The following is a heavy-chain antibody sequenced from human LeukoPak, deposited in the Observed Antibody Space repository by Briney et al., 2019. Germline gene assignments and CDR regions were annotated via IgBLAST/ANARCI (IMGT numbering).Heavy chain of an antibody. CDR3: ARDELLWFGESNYYYYGMDV. D-gene: IGHD3-10*01. CDR2: IYSGGST. V-gene: IGHV3-53*01. J-gene: IGHJ6*02. Sequence: HPGGSLRLSCAASGFTVSSNYMSWVRQAPGKGLEWLSLIYSGGSTSYADSVKGRFTISRDSSKNTLYLQMNSLRAEDTAVYYCARDELLWFGESNYYYYGMDVWGQGTTVTVSS. CDR1: GFTVSSNY.